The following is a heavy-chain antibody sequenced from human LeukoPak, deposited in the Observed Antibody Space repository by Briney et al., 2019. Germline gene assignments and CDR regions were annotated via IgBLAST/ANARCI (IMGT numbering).Heavy chain of an antibody. CDR2: INPNSGNT. D-gene: IGHD1-26*01. CDR3: AIVGATTGGQKRGYFDY. J-gene: IGHJ4*02. Sequence: ASVKVSCKASGYTFTSYGISWVRQAPGQGLEWMGWINPNSGNTGYAQKFQGRVTMTRNTSISTAYMELSSLRSEDTAVYYCAIVGATTGGQKRGYFDYWGQGTLVTVSS. CDR1: GYTFTSYG. V-gene: IGHV1-8*02.